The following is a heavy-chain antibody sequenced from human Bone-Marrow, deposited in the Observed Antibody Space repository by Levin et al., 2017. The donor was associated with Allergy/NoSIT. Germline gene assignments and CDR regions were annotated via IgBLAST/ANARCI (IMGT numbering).Heavy chain of an antibody. D-gene: IGHD2-15*01. CDR2: IKQDGSET. CDR3: AKSGRGCSGGSCYYYYMDV. CDR1: GFTFSSFW. Sequence: PGGSLRLSCAASGFTFSSFWMTWVRQAPGKGLEWVANIKQDGSETYYVDSVKGRFTVSRGSAKNSLFLQMSSLRAEDTAVYYCAKSGRGCSGGSCYYYYMDVWGKGTTVTVSS. J-gene: IGHJ6*03. V-gene: IGHV3-7*02.